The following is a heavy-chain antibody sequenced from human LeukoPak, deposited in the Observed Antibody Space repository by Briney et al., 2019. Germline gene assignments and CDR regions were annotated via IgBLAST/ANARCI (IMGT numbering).Heavy chain of an antibody. CDR1: GFTFSSYG. J-gene: IGHJ6*02. Sequence: GGSLRLSCAASGFTFSSYGMHWVRQAPGKGLEWVAVIWYDGSNKYYADSVKGRFTISRDNSKNTLYLQTNSLRAEDTAVYYCARSKGGGRPYYYYGMDVWGQGTTVTVSS. D-gene: IGHD2-15*01. CDR2: IWYDGSNK. CDR3: ARSKGGGRPYYYYGMDV. V-gene: IGHV3-33*01.